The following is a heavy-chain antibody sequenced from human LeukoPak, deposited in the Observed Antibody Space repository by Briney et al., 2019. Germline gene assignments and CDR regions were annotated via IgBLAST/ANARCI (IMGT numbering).Heavy chain of an antibody. D-gene: IGHD2-21*01. CDR2: IDRNNGHT. CDR1: GYSLTGCY. CDR3: ATEVGAIPY. J-gene: IGHJ4*02. Sequence: ASVKVSCKASGYSLTGCYMHWVRQAPGQGLEWMGWIDRNNGHTNYVQKFQGRVTMTRDTSISTVYMDLSRLRFDDTALYYCATEVGAIPYWGQGTLVTVSS. V-gene: IGHV1-2*02.